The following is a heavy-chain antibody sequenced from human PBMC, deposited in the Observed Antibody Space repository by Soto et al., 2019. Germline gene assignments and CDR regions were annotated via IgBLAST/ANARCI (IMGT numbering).Heavy chain of an antibody. CDR3: ARHSDDGLANFDF. J-gene: IGHJ4*02. D-gene: IGHD4-17*01. CDR1: GGSISGYD. CDR2: IYYRGTT. Sequence: SETLSLTCTVSGGSISGYDWSWIRQPPGKGLEWVAYIYYRGTTNYNPSLKSRVTISLDTSQNQFSLKMSSVTAADTAVYYCARHSDDGLANFDFWGQGTLVTVSS. V-gene: IGHV4-59*08.